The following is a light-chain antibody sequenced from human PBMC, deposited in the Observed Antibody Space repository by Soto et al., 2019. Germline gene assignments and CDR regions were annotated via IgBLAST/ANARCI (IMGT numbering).Light chain of an antibody. CDR1: QSMSSW. CDR2: KAS. J-gene: IGKJ1*01. V-gene: IGKV1-5*03. CDR3: QKYNSYSWT. Sequence: DIQMTQSPSTLSASVGDRVTITCRASQSMSSWLAWYQQKPGKTPKVLIYKASSLESGVPSRFSGSGSGTEFTLTISSLQHDDFATYYCQKYNSYSWTFGQGTKVEIK.